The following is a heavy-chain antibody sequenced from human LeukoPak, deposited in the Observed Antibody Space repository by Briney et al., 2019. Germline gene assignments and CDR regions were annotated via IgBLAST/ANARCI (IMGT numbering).Heavy chain of an antibody. CDR2: ISYDGSDK. D-gene: IGHD5-12*01. V-gene: IGHV3-30-3*01. Sequence: GGSLRLSCAASGFTFSSYAMHWVRQAPGKGLEWVALISYDGSDKYYADSVKGRFTISRDNSKNTLYLQMNSLRTEDTAVYYCARSRTVSGYDYVYWGQGTLVTVSS. J-gene: IGHJ4*02. CDR3: ARSRTVSGYDYVY. CDR1: GFTFSSYA.